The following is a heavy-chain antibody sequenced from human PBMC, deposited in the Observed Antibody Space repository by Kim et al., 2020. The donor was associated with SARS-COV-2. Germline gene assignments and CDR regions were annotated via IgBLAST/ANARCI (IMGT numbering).Heavy chain of an antibody. Sequence: GGSLRLSCSASGFTFSSYAMHWVRQAPGKGLEYVSAISSNGGSTYYADSVKGRFTISRDNSKNTLYLQMSSLRAEDTAVYYCVKNGFIVGATTDYWGQGTLVTVSS. J-gene: IGHJ4*02. V-gene: IGHV3-64D*06. CDR3: VKNGFIVGATTDY. CDR1: GFTFSSYA. CDR2: ISSNGGST. D-gene: IGHD1-26*01.